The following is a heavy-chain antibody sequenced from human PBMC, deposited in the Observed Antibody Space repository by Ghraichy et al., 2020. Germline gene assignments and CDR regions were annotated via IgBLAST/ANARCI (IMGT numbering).Heavy chain of an antibody. CDR1: GGSFSGYY. V-gene: IGHV4-34*01. CDR2: INHSGST. CDR3: ARGLYPGLRLGELSFFDY. D-gene: IGHD3-16*02. Sequence: SETLSLTCAVYGGSFSGYYWSWIRQPPGKGLEWIGEINHSGSTNYNPSLKSRVTISVDTSKNQFSLKLSSVTAADTAVYYCARGLYPGLRLGELSFFDYWGQGTLVTVSS. J-gene: IGHJ4*02.